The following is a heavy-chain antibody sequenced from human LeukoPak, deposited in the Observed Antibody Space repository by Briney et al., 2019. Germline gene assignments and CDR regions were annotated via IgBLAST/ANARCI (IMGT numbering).Heavy chain of an antibody. CDR1: GFTFSSYA. D-gene: IGHD5-12*01. CDR2: ISGSGGST. J-gene: IGHJ4*02. Sequence: PGGSLRLSCAASGFTFSSYAMSWVRQAPGKGLEWVSAISGSGGSTYYAYSVKGRFTISRDNSKNTLYLQMNSLRAEDTAVYYCAKRGYSGYDTPYYFDYWGQGTLVTVSS. V-gene: IGHV3-23*01. CDR3: AKRGYSGYDTPYYFDY.